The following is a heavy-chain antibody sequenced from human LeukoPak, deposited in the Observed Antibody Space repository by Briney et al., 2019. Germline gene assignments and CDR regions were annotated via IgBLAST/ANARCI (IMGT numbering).Heavy chain of an antibody. CDR2: IYHSGGT. CDR1: GGSFSGYY. D-gene: IGHD1-20*01. J-gene: IGHJ4*02. V-gene: IGHV4-34*01. CDR3: ARMVYNWNDGSSDFDY. Sequence: SETLSLTCAVYGGSFSGYYWSWIRQPPGKGLEWIGEIYHSGGTNYNPSLKSRVTISVDTSKNQFSLKLSSVTAADTAVYYCARMVYNWNDGSSDFDYWGQGTLVTVSS.